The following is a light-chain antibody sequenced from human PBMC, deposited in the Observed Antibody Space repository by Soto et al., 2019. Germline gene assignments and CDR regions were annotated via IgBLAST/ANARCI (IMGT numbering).Light chain of an antibody. V-gene: IGLV2-14*01. CDR2: DAS. J-gene: IGLJ2*01. CDR3: SSYTSRSTLV. CDR1: SSDVGGYNY. Sequence: QSALTQPASVSGSPGQSITISCTGTSSDVGGYNYVSWYLQHPGKAPKLIIYDASNRPSGVSNRFSGSKSGNTASLTISGLQAEDEADYYCSSYTSRSTLVFGGGTKLTVL.